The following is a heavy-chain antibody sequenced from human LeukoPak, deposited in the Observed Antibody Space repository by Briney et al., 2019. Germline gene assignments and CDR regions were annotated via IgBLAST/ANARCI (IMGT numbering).Heavy chain of an antibody. CDR2: INHSGST. D-gene: IGHD3-22*01. V-gene: IGHV4-34*01. CDR1: GGSFSGYY. CDR3: ARDKGEGTYYYDSSGYLY. Sequence: SETLSLTCAVYGGSFSGYYGSWIRQPPGKGLEWIGEINHSGSTNYNPSLKSRVTISVDKSKNQFSLKLSSVTAADTAVYYCARDKGEGTYYYDSSGYLYWGQGTLVTVSS. J-gene: IGHJ4*02.